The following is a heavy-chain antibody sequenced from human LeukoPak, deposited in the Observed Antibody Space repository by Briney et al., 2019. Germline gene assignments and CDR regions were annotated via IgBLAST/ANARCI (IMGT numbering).Heavy chain of an antibody. CDR1: GYTFTSYD. V-gene: IGHV1-8*01. D-gene: IGHD3-3*01. J-gene: IGHJ4*02. CDR3: ARGIRGITIFGVVISYYFDY. Sequence: ASVKVSCKASGYTFTSYDINWVRQATGQGLEWMGWMNPNSGNTGYAQKFQGRVTMTRNTSISTAYMELSSLRSEDTAVYYCARGIRGITIFGVVISYYFDYWGQGTLVTVSS. CDR2: MNPNSGNT.